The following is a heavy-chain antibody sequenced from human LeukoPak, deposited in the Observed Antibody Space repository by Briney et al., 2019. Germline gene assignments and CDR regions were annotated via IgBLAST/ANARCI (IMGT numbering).Heavy chain of an antibody. J-gene: IGHJ4*02. CDR1: GGSFSGYY. CDR2: INHSGGT. CDR3: ARERFSIAPPYY. Sequence: SETRSLACAVYGGSFSGYYWRWIRQPPGKGLEWVGEINHSGGTNYNTSRKSGVTIPVHTTQTQFPLKLSSVTAADTALYYCARERFSIAPPYYWGQGTLVTVSS. V-gene: IGHV4-34*01. D-gene: IGHD2/OR15-2a*01.